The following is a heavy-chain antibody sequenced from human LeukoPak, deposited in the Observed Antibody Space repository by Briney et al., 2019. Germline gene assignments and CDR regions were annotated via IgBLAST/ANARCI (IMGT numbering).Heavy chain of an antibody. D-gene: IGHD3-22*01. CDR3: AKGSYYDSSGSFYFDY. V-gene: IGHV3-23*01. Sequence: GGSLRLSCVVSGFTFSNYAMSWARQAPGKGLEWVSGISGSGDNTYYADSVKGRFTISRDSSKNTLYVQMNSLGTEDTAAYYCAKGSYYDSSGSFYFDYWGQGTLVTVSS. J-gene: IGHJ4*02. CDR1: GFTFSNYA. CDR2: ISGSGDNT.